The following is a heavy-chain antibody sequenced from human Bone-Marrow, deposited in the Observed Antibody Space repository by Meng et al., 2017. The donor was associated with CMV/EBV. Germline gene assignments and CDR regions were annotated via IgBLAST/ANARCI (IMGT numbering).Heavy chain of an antibody. CDR2: IIPILGIA. CDR3: ARDCSGGSCNSPH. Sequence: SVKVSCKASGYTFTSYGISWVRQAPGQGLEWMGRIIPILGIANYAQKFQGRVTITADKSTSTAYMELSSLRSEDTAVYYCARDCSGGSCNSPHWGQGTLVTVSS. J-gene: IGHJ4*02. D-gene: IGHD2-15*01. CDR1: GYTFTSYG. V-gene: IGHV1-69*04.